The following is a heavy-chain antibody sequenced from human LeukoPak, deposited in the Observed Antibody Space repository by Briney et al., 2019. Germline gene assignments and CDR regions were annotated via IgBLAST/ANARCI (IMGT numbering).Heavy chain of an antibody. CDR1: GYTFTSYG. Sequence: ASVKVSCKASGYTFTSYGISWVRQAPGQGLEWMGWTSAYNGNTNYAQKLQGRVTMTTDTSTSTAYMGLRSLRSDDTAVYYCARDYYDSSGYYRVLDYWGQGTLVTVSS. CDR2: TSAYNGNT. J-gene: IGHJ4*02. D-gene: IGHD3-22*01. V-gene: IGHV1-18*01. CDR3: ARDYYDSSGYYRVLDY.